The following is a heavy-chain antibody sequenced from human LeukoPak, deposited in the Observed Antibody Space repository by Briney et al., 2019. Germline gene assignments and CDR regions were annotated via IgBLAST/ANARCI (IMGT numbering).Heavy chain of an antibody. Sequence: PGGSLRLSCAASGFTFSSYMMNWVCQAPGKGLEWIGEIYHNGRTKYNPSLKSRVSILVDKSKNQFSLNLNSVTAADTAVYYCAKATYNAGAAAIVLKLVERTSYFDNWGQGILVTVSS. D-gene: IGHD2-8*02. CDR3: AKATYNAGAAAIVLKLVERTSYFDN. J-gene: IGHJ4*02. CDR2: IYHNGRT. V-gene: IGHV4-4*02. CDR1: GFTFSSYM.